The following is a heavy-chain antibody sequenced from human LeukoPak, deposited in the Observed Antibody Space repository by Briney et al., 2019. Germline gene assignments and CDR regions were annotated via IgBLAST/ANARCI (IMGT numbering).Heavy chain of an antibody. CDR2: ISSSGSTV. CDR3: ARELIMVRGVIGY. CDR1: GFTFSDYD. J-gene: IGHJ4*02. Sequence: PGGSLRLSCAASGFTFSDYDMSWIRQAPGQGLEWASYISSSGSTVYYADSVKGRFTISRDNAKNSLYLQMNGPRAEDTAVYYCARELIMVRGVIGYWGQGTLVTVSS. V-gene: IGHV3-11*01. D-gene: IGHD3-10*01.